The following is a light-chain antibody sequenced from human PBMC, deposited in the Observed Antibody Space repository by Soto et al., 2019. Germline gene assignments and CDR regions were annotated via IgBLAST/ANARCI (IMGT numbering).Light chain of an antibody. CDR1: SSNIGNNY. J-gene: IGLJ2*01. CDR3: AAWDDSLSGVV. Sequence: QSVLTQPPSASGTPGQRVTISCSGSSSNIGNNYVHWYQQLPGTAPKLLIYRNNQRPSGVPDRVSGSKSGTSASLAISGLGSEDEADYYCAAWDDSLSGVVFGGGTKLTVL. V-gene: IGLV1-47*01. CDR2: RNN.